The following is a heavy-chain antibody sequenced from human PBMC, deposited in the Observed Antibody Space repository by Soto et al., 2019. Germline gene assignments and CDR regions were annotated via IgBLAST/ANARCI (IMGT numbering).Heavy chain of an antibody. CDR2: ISTYNGNT. D-gene: IGHD2-2*01. CDR1: GYTFTTYA. Sequence: ASVKVSCKASGYTFTTYAISWVRQAPGQGLEWMGWISTYNGNTDYAQNFQGRVTMTTDTSTNTAYMELRSLRSDDTAVYYCARDRLHTRSPITFDYWGQGALVTVSS. J-gene: IGHJ4*02. CDR3: ARDRLHTRSPITFDY. V-gene: IGHV1-18*01.